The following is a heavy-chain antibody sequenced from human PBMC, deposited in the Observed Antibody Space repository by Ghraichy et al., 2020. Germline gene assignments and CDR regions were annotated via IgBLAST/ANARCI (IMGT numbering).Heavy chain of an antibody. CDR2: ITGSGGST. D-gene: IGHD2-2*02. J-gene: IGHJ4*02. V-gene: IGHV3-23*01. CDR1: GFTFSSYD. Sequence: GGSLRLSCAASGFTFSSYDMGWVRQAPGRGLEWVSGITGSGGSTYYADSVKGRFTLLRDNSKNTLYLQVNSLRVEDTAVYYCAKDAHDCSSTSCYIVFWGQGTLVTVSS. CDR3: AKDAHDCSSTSCYIVF.